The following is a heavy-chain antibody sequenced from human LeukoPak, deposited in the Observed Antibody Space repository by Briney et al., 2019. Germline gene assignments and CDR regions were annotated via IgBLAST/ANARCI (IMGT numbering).Heavy chain of an antibody. D-gene: IGHD6-19*01. CDR1: GGTFSSYA. Sequence: ASVKVSCKASGGTFSSYAISWVRQAPGQGLEWMGWISAYNGNTNYAQKLQGRVTMTTDTSTSTAYMELRSLRSDDTAVYYCARAARGSGWPNFDYWGQGTLVTVSS. V-gene: IGHV1-18*01. CDR3: ARAARGSGWPNFDY. J-gene: IGHJ4*02. CDR2: ISAYNGNT.